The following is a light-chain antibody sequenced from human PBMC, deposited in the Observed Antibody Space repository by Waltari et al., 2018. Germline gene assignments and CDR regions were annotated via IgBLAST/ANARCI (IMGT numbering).Light chain of an antibody. CDR3: QQYHHLPLT. V-gene: IGKV1-33*01. J-gene: IGKJ4*01. CDR1: QGISNS. CDR2: DAS. Sequence: DIQMTQSPSSLSASVGDSVTITCQASQGISNSLNWYQQKPGKAPKLLIYDASSLEAGVPSTFSASGSGTHFTFTISSLQPDDVATYYCQQYHHLPLTFGGGSKVEVK.